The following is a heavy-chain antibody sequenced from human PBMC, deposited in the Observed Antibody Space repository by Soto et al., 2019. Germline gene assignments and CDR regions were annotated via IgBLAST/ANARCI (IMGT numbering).Heavy chain of an antibody. D-gene: IGHD3-3*01. CDR1: GGSFSGYY. CDR3: ARVRDWFDP. Sequence: SETLSLTCAVYGGSFSGYYWDWIRQPPGKGLEWIGEIDHSGYTNYNPSLKSRVTISVDTSKNQFSLRLTSVTAADTAVYYCARVRDWFDPWGQGTLVTVSS. CDR2: IDHSGYT. J-gene: IGHJ5*02. V-gene: IGHV4-34*01.